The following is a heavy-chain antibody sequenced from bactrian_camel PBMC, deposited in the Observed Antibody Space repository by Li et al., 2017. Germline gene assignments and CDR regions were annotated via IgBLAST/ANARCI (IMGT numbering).Heavy chain of an antibody. CDR2: GYIGGDAT. D-gene: IGHD5*01. CDR3: GTKLGQCWGAKLYEYEY. V-gene: IGHV3S63*01. Sequence: VQLVESGGGSVQAGGSLRLSCGLSSYPYKQYGLAWFRQAPGKEREGVAGGYIGGDATFYVDSVKGRFTISQDTAKSTMYLQMNELKPEDTGMYYCGTKLGQCWGAKLYEYEYWGQGTQVTVS. CDR1: SYPYKQYG. J-gene: IGHJ4*01.